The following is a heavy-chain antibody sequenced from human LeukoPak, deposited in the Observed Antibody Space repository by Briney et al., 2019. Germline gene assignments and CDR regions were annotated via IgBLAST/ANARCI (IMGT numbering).Heavy chain of an antibody. Sequence: SVKVSCKASGGTFSSYAINWVRQAPGQGLERMGRIIPIFGTANYAQKFQGRVTITTDESTTADYMELSSLRSEATAVYYCARKAGYSGYDVKGDYYYMDVWGKGTTVTVSS. J-gene: IGHJ6*03. CDR3: ARKAGYSGYDVKGDYYYMDV. CDR2: IIPIFGTA. CDR1: GGTFSSYA. V-gene: IGHV1-69*05. D-gene: IGHD5-12*01.